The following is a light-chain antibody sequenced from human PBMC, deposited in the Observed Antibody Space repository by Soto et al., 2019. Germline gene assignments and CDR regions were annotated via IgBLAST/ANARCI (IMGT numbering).Light chain of an antibody. J-gene: IGKJ5*01. CDR2: DAS. CDR3: QQRSNWPPIT. CDR1: LSVSVY. V-gene: IGKV3-11*01. Sequence: FVLSQSPSTLSLSPGERATLSCRTSLSVSVYLDWYQQKPGQAPRLLIYDASNRATGIPARFSGSGSGTDFTLTISSLEPEDFAVYYCQQRSNWPPITFGQGTRLEIK.